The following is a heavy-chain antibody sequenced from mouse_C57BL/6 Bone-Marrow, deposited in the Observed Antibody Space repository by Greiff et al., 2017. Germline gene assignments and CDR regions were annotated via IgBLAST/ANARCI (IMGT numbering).Heavy chain of an antibody. V-gene: IGHV1-15*01. J-gene: IGHJ4*01. CDR2: IDPETGGT. D-gene: IGHD1-1*01. Sequence: VQLQQSGAELVRPGASVTLSCKASGYTFTDYEMHWVKQTPVHGLEWIGAIDPETGGTAYNQKFKGKAILTADKSSSTAYMELRSLTSEDSAVYYCTRRGFRIYYYGSSYYAMDYWGQGTSVTVSS. CDR3: TRRGFRIYYYGSSYYAMDY. CDR1: GYTFTDYE.